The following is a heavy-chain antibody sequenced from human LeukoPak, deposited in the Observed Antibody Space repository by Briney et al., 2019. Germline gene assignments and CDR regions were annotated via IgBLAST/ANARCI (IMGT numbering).Heavy chain of an antibody. CDR2: IFHSGST. V-gene: IGHV4-31*03. J-gene: IGHJ3*01. D-gene: IGHD2-2*01. Sequence: PSQTLSLTCTVSGGSFTSDDYYWSWIRQHPGKGLEWIGYIFHSGSTYYNPSLKSRVTISGDKSKNQFSLKLNSLTAADTAVYYCARVHQHMGSGAFDFRGQGKLVTVSS. CDR3: ARVHQHMGSGAFDF. CDR1: GGSFTSDDYY.